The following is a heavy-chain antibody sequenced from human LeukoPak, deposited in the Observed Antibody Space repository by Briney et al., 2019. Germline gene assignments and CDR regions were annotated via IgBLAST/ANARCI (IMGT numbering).Heavy chain of an antibody. Sequence: SQTLSLTCAISGDSVSSNSAAWNWIRQSPSRGLEWLGRTYYRSKWSNDYAVSVKSRITINPDTSKNQFSLQLNSVTPEDTAVYYCAREWTAWAAVGYYYYYYGMDVWGQGTTVTVSS. CDR1: GDSVSSNSAA. CDR3: AREWTAWAAVGYYYYYYGMDV. V-gene: IGHV6-1*01. D-gene: IGHD2-15*01. J-gene: IGHJ6*02. CDR2: TYYRSKWSN.